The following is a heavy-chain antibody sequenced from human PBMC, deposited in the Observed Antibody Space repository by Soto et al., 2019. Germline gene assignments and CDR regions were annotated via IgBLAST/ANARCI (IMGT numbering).Heavy chain of an antibody. Sequence: QVQLQESGPGLVKPSGTLSLTCAVSGGSISSSNWWSWVRQPPGKGLEWIGEIFHSGNTNYHPSLKSRVTISVDKSNNRCSLKLSSVTAADTAVYYCARRVYGDWYFDLWGRGTLVTVSS. V-gene: IGHV4-4*02. CDR3: ARRVYGDWYFDL. D-gene: IGHD3-10*01. CDR2: IFHSGNT. J-gene: IGHJ2*01. CDR1: GGSISSSNW.